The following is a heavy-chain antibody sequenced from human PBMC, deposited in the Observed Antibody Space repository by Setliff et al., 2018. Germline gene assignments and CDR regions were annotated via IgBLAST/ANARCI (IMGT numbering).Heavy chain of an antibody. Sequence: PSETLSLTCTVSGGSISSYYWSWIRQPPGKGLEWIWYIYYSGSTNYNPSLKSRVTISVDTSKNQFSLKLSSVTAADTAVYYCARGGYSYGLGGFPLDYWGQGTLVTVSS. CDR3: ARGGYSYGLGGFPLDY. J-gene: IGHJ4*02. D-gene: IGHD5-18*01. CDR1: GGSISSYY. CDR2: IYYSGST. V-gene: IGHV4-59*01.